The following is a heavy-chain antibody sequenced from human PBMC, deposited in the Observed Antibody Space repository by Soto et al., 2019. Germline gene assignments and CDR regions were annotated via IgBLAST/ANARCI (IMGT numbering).Heavy chain of an antibody. J-gene: IGHJ4*02. V-gene: IGHV3-23*01. D-gene: IGHD3-10*01. Sequence: EVQLLESGGGLVQPGGSLRLSCAASGFTFSNYAMSWVRQAPGKGLEWVSAISGSGSSTYYADSVKGRFTISRDNSKNTLFLQMNSLRAEDTAVYYCARGSTDSYPGSRIFDFWGRGTLVTVSS. CDR3: ARGSTDSYPGSRIFDF. CDR1: GFTFSNYA. CDR2: ISGSGSST.